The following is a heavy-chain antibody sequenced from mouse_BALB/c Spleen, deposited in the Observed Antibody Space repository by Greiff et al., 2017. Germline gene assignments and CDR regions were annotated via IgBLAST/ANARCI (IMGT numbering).Heavy chain of an antibody. CDR3: ATYGNYVYFDY. Sequence: EVQLQQSGPELVKPGASVKMSCKASGYTFTSYVMHWVKQKPGQGLEWIGYINPYNDGTKYNEMFKGKATLTSDKSSSTAYMELSSLTSEDSAVYYCATYGNYVYFDYWGQGTTLTVSS. V-gene: IGHV1-14*01. CDR1: GYTFTSYV. CDR2: INPYNDGT. J-gene: IGHJ2*01. D-gene: IGHD2-1*01.